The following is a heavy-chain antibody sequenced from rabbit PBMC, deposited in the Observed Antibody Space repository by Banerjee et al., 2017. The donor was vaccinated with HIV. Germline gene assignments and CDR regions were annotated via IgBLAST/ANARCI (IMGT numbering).Heavy chain of an antibody. CDR1: GFSFSSSYY. V-gene: IGHV1S40*01. CDR3: ARGNGGYEHAWGL. J-gene: IGHJ3*01. D-gene: IGHD1-1*01. CDR2: INPVFGST. Sequence: QSLEESGGDLVKPGASLTLTCTASGFSFSSSYYMSWVRQAPGKGLEWIGYINPVFGSTYYASWVNGRFTISSHDAQNTLYLQLNSLTAADTATYFCARGNGGYEHAWGLWGQGTLVTVS.